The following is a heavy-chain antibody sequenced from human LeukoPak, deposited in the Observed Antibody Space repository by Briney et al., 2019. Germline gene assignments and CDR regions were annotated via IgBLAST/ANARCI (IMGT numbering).Heavy chain of an antibody. CDR2: IYHTGTT. J-gene: IGHJ4*02. V-gene: IGHV4-38-2*02. CDR1: GYSFSSYYH. CDR3: AREEKGTSDY. Sequence: PSETLSLTCAVSGYSFSSYYHWAWIRQPPGKGLEWIGSIYHTGTTYYNPSLKGRVTMSIDTSKNHFSLTLRSMTAADKAVYFCAREEKGTSDYWGQGTLVTVSS.